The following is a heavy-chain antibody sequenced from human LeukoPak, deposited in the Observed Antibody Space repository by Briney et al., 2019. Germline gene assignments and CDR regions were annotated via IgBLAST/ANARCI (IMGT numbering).Heavy chain of an antibody. Sequence: SETLSLTCAVYGGSFSGYYWSWIRQPPGKGLEWIGEINHSGSTNYNPSLKSRITISVDTSKNQFSLKLSSVTAADTAVYYCARQTVTYYYGSGSYYRPYGMDVWGQGTTVTVSS. CDR1: GGSFSGYY. CDR3: ARQTVTYYYGSGSYYRPYGMDV. CDR2: INHSGST. J-gene: IGHJ6*02. V-gene: IGHV4-34*01. D-gene: IGHD3-10*01.